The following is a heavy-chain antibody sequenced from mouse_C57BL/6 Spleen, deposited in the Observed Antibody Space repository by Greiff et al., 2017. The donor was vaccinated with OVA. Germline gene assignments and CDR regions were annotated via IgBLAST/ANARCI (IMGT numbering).Heavy chain of an antibody. Sequence: VQLQQPGAELVKPGASVKLSCKASGYTFTSYWMHWVKQRPGQGLEWIGMIHPNSGSTNYNEKFKSKATLTVDKSSSTAYMQLSSLTSEDSAVYYCARRRGDYGNSYAMDYWGQGTSVTVSS. V-gene: IGHV1-64*01. J-gene: IGHJ4*01. D-gene: IGHD2-1*01. CDR2: IHPNSGST. CDR3: ARRRGDYGNSYAMDY. CDR1: GYTFTSYW.